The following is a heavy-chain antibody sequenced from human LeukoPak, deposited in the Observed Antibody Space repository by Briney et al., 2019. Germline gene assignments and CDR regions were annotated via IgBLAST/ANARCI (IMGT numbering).Heavy chain of an antibody. CDR1: GFTFSNAW. J-gene: IGHJ4*02. CDR3: TTVVRITIFGVAHYYFDY. Sequence: GGSLRLSCAASGFTFSNAWMTWVRQAPGKGLEWVGRIKSKTDGGTTDYAAPVKGRFTISRGDSKNTLYLQMNSLKTEDTAVYYCTTVVRITIFGVAHYYFDYWGQGTLVTVSS. D-gene: IGHD3-3*01. V-gene: IGHV3-15*01. CDR2: IKSKTDGGTT.